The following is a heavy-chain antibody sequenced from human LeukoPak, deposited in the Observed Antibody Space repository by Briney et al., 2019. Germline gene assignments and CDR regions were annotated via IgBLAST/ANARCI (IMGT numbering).Heavy chain of an antibody. CDR1: GFTFGSYA. D-gene: IGHD2-2*01. CDR3: AKGVVPAAAGTCYFDY. J-gene: IGHJ4*02. Sequence: GGSLRLSCAASGFTFGSYAMSWVRQAPGKGLEWVSAISGSGGSTYYADSVKGRFTISRDNSKNTLYLQMNSLRAEDTAVYYCAKGVVPAAAGTCYFDYWGQGTLVTVSS. CDR2: ISGSGGST. V-gene: IGHV3-23*01.